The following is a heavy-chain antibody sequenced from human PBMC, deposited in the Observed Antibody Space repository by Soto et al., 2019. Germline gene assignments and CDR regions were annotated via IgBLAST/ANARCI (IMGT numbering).Heavy chain of an antibody. CDR3: AKRRDGMDV. CDR2: ILYSGST. V-gene: IGHV4-61*01. Sequence: KSSETLSLTCPVSGDSVSSATYFWSWVRQPPGGGLEWIAYILYSGSTKYNPSLKSRVTISLSTSKTQFSLRLTSVTAADTAVDYCAKRRDGMDVWGKGTTVTFAS. J-gene: IGHJ6*04. CDR1: GDSVSSATYF.